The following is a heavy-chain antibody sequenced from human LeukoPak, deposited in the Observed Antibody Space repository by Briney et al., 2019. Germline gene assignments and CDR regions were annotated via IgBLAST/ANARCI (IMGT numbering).Heavy chain of an antibody. Sequence: PGRSLRLSCAASGFTFSSYAMHWVRQAPGKGLEWVSAISGSGGSTYYADSVKGRFTISRDNSKNTLYLQMNSLRAEDTAVYYCAKDTLGSSPWGDFDTWGQGTMVTVSS. CDR1: GFTFSSYA. V-gene: IGHV3-23*01. CDR3: AKDTLGSSPWGDFDT. J-gene: IGHJ3*02. D-gene: IGHD2-2*01. CDR2: ISGSGGST.